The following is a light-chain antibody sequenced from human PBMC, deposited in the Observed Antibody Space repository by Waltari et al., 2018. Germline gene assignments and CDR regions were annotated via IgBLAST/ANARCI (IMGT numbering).Light chain of an antibody. CDR1: QTISNY. J-gene: IGKJ2*01. Sequence: DIQMTQSPSSLSASVGDRVTITCRASQTISNYSHWYQQKPGKAPKLLIHTASSLQSGVPSRFSGSGSGTDFTLTISSLQPEDFATYYCQQTYSSPHTFGQGTKLEIK. V-gene: IGKV1-39*01. CDR3: QQTYSSPHT. CDR2: TAS.